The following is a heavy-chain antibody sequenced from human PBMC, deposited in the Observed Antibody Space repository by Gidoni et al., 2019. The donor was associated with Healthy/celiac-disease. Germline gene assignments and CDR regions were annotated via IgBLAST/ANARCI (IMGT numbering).Heavy chain of an antibody. CDR2: IIPIFGTA. V-gene: IGHV1-69*06. CDR3: ARGYYDSSGFDAFDI. J-gene: IGHJ3*02. D-gene: IGHD3-22*01. Sequence: IIPIFGTANYAQKFQGRVTITADKSTSTAYMELSSLRSEDTAVYYCARGYYDSSGFDAFDIWGQGTMVTVSS.